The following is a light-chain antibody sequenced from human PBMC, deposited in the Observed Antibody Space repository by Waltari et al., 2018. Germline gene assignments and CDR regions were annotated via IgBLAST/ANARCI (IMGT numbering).Light chain of an antibody. Sequence: DIAMTQPPASLAVSLGERATINCKSSKSVLSSSNNKNYLTWYQQKPGQPPKLLIYWASTRESGVPDRFSGSGSGTDFTLTISSLQAEDVAVYYCQQYYDTPWTFGQGTKVEIK. V-gene: IGKV4-1*01. J-gene: IGKJ1*01. CDR2: WAS. CDR3: QQYYDTPWT. CDR1: KSVLSSSNNKNY.